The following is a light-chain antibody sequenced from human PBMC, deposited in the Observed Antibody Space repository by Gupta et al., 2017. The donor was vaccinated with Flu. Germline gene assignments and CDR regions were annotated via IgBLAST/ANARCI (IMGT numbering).Light chain of an antibody. J-gene: IGLJ3*02. CDR2: NNN. CDR1: SPNIGSNT. Sequence: QSVLSQPPSASGTPGQRVTISCSGSSPNIGSNTVNWYQQLPGTAPKLLIYNNNQRPSGVPDRCSGSKSCTSASLAISGLQSEDEADYYCAAWDDSLNGWVFGGGTKLTVL. CDR3: AAWDDSLNGWV. V-gene: IGLV1-44*01.